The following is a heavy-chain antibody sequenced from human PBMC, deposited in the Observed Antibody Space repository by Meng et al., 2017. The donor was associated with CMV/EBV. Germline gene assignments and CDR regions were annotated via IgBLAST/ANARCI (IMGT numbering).Heavy chain of an antibody. CDR2: IYYSGST. CDR3: ARDSAVAGVVDY. Sequence: QRRLQESGPGLVKPSETLSLTCTVSGGSISSSSYYWGWIRQPPGKGLEWIGSIYYSGSTYYNPSLKSRVTISVDTSKNQFSLKLSSVTAADTAVYYCARDSAVAGVVDYWGQGTLVTVSS. J-gene: IGHJ4*02. CDR1: GGSISSSSYY. D-gene: IGHD6-19*01. V-gene: IGHV4-39*07.